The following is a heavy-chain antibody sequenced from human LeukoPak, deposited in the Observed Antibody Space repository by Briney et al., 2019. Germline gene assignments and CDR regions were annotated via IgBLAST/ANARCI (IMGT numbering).Heavy chain of an antibody. CDR3: AKDKEGYYYDSSGPTD. J-gene: IGHJ4*02. CDR2: ISYDGSNK. V-gene: IGHV3-30*18. CDR1: GFTFSSYG. D-gene: IGHD3-22*01. Sequence: PGGSLRLSCAASGFTFSSYGMHGVRQAPGKGLEWVAVISYDGSNKYYADSVKGRFTISRDNSKNTLYLQMNSLRAEDTAVYYCAKDKEGYYYDSSGPTDWGQGTLVTVSS.